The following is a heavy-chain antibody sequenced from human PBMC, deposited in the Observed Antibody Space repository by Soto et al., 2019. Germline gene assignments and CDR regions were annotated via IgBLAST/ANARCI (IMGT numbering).Heavy chain of an antibody. CDR1: RGILNYNT. V-gene: IGHV1-69*02. Sequence: QVQLVQSGAEVKKSGSSVKVSCTASRGILNYNTLSWVRQAPGQGLEWLGRVIPMVEMSSYAQKFQGRVTITADKCTSTVYMVLTNLRSEDTAVYFCATNYGSGSTHFDSWGQGTLVTVS. J-gene: IGHJ4*02. CDR2: VIPMVEMS. D-gene: IGHD3-10*01. CDR3: ATNYGSGSTHFDS.